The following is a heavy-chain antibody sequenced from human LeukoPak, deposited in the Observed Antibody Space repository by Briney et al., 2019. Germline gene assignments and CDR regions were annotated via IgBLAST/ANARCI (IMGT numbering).Heavy chain of an antibody. CDR1: GFNVSSNY. V-gene: IGHV3-66*01. J-gene: IGHJ3*02. Sequence: GGSLRLSCAASGFNVSSNYMSWVRQAPGKGLEWVSVIYSGNGTYYSDSVKGRFTISRDNSKNTLYLQMNSLRAEDTAVYYCARERRGYNSGDAFDIWGQGTMVTVSS. CDR2: IYSGNGT. D-gene: IGHD5-24*01. CDR3: ARERRGYNSGDAFDI.